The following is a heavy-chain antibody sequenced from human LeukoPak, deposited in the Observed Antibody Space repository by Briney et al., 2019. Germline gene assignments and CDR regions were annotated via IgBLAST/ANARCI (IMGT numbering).Heavy chain of an antibody. CDR2: IYYSGST. Sequence: SETLSLTCAVSGGSISSSSYYWGWIRQPPGKGLEWIGSIYYSGSTYYNPSLKSRVTISVDTSKNQFSLKLSSVTAADTAVYHCARTRIAAAVKSVGIWGQGTMVTVSS. CDR3: ARTRIAAAVKSVGI. J-gene: IGHJ3*02. CDR1: GGSISSSSYY. D-gene: IGHD6-13*01. V-gene: IGHV4-39*01.